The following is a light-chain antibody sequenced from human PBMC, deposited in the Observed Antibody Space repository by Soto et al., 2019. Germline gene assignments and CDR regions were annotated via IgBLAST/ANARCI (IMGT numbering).Light chain of an antibody. CDR3: ATWDDSLNGWV. J-gene: IGLJ3*02. CDR1: SSTIGDNT. CDR2: TNN. Sequence: QSVLSQPPSASGTPGQRVTISCFGSSSTIGDNTVNWYKQLPGAAPKLLIYTNNQRPAGAPDRISGSKSGTSASLAISGLQSEDEADYYCATWDDSLNGWVFGGGTKLTVL. V-gene: IGLV1-44*01.